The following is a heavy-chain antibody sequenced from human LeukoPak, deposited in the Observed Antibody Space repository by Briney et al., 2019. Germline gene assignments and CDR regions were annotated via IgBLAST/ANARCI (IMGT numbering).Heavy chain of an antibody. CDR2: ISNSGST. CDR3: ARGVRLTSFDY. CDR1: GGSISSSSYY. D-gene: IGHD4/OR15-4a*01. Sequence: TSETLSLTCTVSGGSISSSSYYWGWIRQPPGEGLEWIGSISNSGSTYYNPSLKSRVTISVDTSKSQFSLNLSSVTAADTAVYYCARGVRLTSFDYWGQGTLVTVSS. J-gene: IGHJ4*02. V-gene: IGHV4-39*07.